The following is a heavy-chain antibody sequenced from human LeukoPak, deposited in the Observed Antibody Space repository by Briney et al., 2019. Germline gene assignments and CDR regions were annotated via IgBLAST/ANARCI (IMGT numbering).Heavy chain of an antibody. J-gene: IGHJ5*01. CDR3: ARSRQASGLFNS. CDR1: GYAITSGGFS. V-gene: IGHV4-30-2*06. D-gene: IGHD3-10*01. CDR2: IYDRGPA. Sequence: SQTLSLTCTVSGYAITSGGFSWNWIRQSPGKGLEWIGCIYDRGPAYYNPSLKSRFTISVDRPKNQFFLNVTSLTAADTAVYFCARSRQASGLFNSWGQGTLVVVSS.